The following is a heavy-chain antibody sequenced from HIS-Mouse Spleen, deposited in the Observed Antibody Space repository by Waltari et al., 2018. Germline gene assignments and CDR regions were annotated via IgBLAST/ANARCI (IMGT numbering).Heavy chain of an antibody. J-gene: IGHJ3*02. CDR3: ARDRYSSGWSDAFDI. CDR1: GFTFSSYA. D-gene: IGHD6-19*01. V-gene: IGHV3-30-3*01. Sequence: QVQLVESGGGVVQPGRSLRLSCAASGFTFSSYAMHWVRQAPGKGLEWVAVISYDGSNKYYADSVKGRFTISRDNSKNTLYLQMNSLRAEDTAVYYCARDRYSSGWSDAFDIWGQGTMVTVSS. CDR2: ISYDGSNK.